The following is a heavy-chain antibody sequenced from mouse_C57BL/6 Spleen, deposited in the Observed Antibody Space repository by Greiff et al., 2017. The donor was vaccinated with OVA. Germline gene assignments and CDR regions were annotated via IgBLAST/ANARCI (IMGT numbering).Heavy chain of an antibody. CDR3: ARHEEGYYGSSLSFDY. CDR1: GYTFTEYT. J-gene: IGHJ2*01. CDR2: FYPGSGSI. Sequence: QVQLQQSGAELVKPGASVKLSCKASGYTFTEYTIHWVKQRSGQGLEWIGWFYPGSGSITYNEKFKDKATLTADKSSSTVYMVLSRLTSEDSAVYFCARHEEGYYGSSLSFDYWGQGTTLTVSS. V-gene: IGHV1-62-2*01. D-gene: IGHD1-1*01.